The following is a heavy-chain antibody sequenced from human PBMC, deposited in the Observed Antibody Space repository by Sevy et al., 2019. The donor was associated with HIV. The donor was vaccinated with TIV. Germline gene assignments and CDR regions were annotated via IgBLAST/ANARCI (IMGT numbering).Heavy chain of an antibody. D-gene: IGHD5-18*01. CDR2: ISYDGSNK. V-gene: IGHV3-30*04. CDR1: GFTFSSYA. CDR3: TRDRGGYSYGYNYYYYYGMDV. J-gene: IGHJ6*02. Sequence: GESLKISCAASGFTFSSYAMHWVRQAPGKGLEWVAVISYDGSNKYYADSVKGRFTISRDNSKNTLYLQTNSLRAEDTAVYYCTRDRGGYSYGYNYYYYYGMDVWGQGTTVTVSS.